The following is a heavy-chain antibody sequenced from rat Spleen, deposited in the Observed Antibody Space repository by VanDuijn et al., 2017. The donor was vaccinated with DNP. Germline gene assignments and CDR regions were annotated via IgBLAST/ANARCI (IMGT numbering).Heavy chain of an antibody. V-gene: IGHV5-25*01. CDR3: ARGPSYTTNSPLDY. D-gene: IGHD1-6*01. CDR2: ISTGGGDI. J-gene: IGHJ2*01. CDR1: GFTFSDYY. Sequence: EVQLVESGGGLVQPGRSLKLSCAASGFTFSDYYMAWVRQAPTSGLEWVASISTGGGDIHYRDSVKGRFVISKDDAQTTLYRQVDSLRSEDTATYYCARGPSYTTNSPLDYWGQGVMVTVSS.